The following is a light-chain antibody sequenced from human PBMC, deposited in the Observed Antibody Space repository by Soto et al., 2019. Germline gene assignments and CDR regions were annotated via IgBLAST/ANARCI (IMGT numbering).Light chain of an antibody. Sequence: QSALTQPASVSGSPGQSITISCTGTSSGVGTYNLVSWYQQQPGKAPKLMIYEGTKRPSGVSNRLSGSQSGNTPSLTISGLQAEDEGDYYCCSYAGSSTGVFGGGTKLTVL. CDR3: CSYAGSSTGV. CDR1: SSGVGTYNL. J-gene: IGLJ3*02. V-gene: IGLV2-23*01. CDR2: EGT.